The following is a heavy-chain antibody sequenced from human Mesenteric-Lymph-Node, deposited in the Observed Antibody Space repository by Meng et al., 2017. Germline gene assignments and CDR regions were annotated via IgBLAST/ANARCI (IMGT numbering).Heavy chain of an antibody. Sequence: QVRLQESGPGLVKPSQTLSLTCTVSGGSISSGGYYWSWIRQHPGKGLEWIGYIYYSGSTYYNPSLKSLVTISVDTSKNQFSLKLSSVTAADTAVYYCARWGGGPSYFYFDYWGQGTLVTVSS. CDR1: GGSISSGGYY. CDR2: IYYSGST. D-gene: IGHD2-15*01. V-gene: IGHV4-31*01. J-gene: IGHJ4*02. CDR3: ARWGGGPSYFYFDY.